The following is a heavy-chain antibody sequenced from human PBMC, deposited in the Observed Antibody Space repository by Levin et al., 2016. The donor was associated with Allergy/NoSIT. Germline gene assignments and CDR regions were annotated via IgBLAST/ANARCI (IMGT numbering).Heavy chain of an antibody. V-gene: IGHV3-74*03. CDR2: INTNGRST. Sequence: GESLKISCEVSGFIFSAYWMHWVRQTPGKGLVWVSRINTNGRSTTYADSVKGRFTISRDNAKNTLYLQMNTLTAEDTGVYYCARADYDQGVWGQGTTVTVSS. D-gene: IGHD4-17*01. CDR3: ARADYDQGV. CDR1: GFIFSAYW. J-gene: IGHJ6*02.